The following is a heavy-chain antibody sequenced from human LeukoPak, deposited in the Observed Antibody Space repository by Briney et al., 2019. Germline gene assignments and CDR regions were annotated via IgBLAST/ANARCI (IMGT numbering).Heavy chain of an antibody. CDR3: AKDQYSSGWINPYYYYYGMDV. D-gene: IGHD6-19*01. J-gene: IGHJ6*02. CDR2: ISYDGSNK. V-gene: IGHV3-30*18. CDR1: GFTFSSYG. Sequence: GRSLRLSRAASGFTFSSYGMHWVREAPGTGLEWVAVISYDGSNKYYADSVKGRFTISRDNSKNTLYLQMNSLRAEDTAVYYCAKDQYSSGWINPYYYYYGMDVWGQGTTVTVS.